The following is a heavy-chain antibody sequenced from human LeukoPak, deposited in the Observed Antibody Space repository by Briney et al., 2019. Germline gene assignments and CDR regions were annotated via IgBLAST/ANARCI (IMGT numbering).Heavy chain of an antibody. J-gene: IGHJ5*02. CDR2: IHPNDGIR. Sequence: SVKVSCKASEYSFVSYYIHWVRQAPGEGLEWVGLIHPNDGIRNYAQKFQDRVTMTADRSTTTFYMELSSLTSEDPAVYYCTRDRPHNWFDPWGQGTLVTVSP. V-gene: IGHV1-46*01. CDR3: TRDRPHNWFDP. CDR1: EYSFVSYY.